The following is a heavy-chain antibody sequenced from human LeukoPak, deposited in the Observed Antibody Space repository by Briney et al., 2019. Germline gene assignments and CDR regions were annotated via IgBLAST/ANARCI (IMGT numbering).Heavy chain of an antibody. CDR1: GFTFSDYY. V-gene: IGHV3-11*01. CDR3: ARVPQLVWPYYGMGV. Sequence: GGSLRLSCAASGFTFSDYYMNWIRQAPGKGLEWVSYISSSGSTIYYADSVKGRFTISRDNAKNSLYLQMNSLRAEDTAVYYCARVPQLVWPYYGMGVWGQGTTVTVSS. CDR2: ISSSGSTI. J-gene: IGHJ6*02. D-gene: IGHD2-8*01.